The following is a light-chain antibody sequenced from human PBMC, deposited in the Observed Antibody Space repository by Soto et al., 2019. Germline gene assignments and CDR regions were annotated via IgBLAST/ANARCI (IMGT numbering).Light chain of an antibody. CDR1: NSDVGTYNY. CDR3: SSYTSSSTHVV. Sequence: QSVLTQPASVSGSPGQSITISCTGTNSDVGTYNYVSWYQQHPDKAPKLIIYDVSNRPSGVSNRFSGSKSGNTASLTISGLQAEDEADYYCSSYTSSSTHVVFGGGTQLTVL. J-gene: IGLJ2*01. CDR2: DVS. V-gene: IGLV2-14*03.